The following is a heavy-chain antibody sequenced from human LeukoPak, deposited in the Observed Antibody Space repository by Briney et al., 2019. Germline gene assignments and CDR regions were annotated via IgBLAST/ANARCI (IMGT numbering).Heavy chain of an antibody. V-gene: IGHV3-23*01. D-gene: IGHD6-13*01. J-gene: IGHJ4*02. CDR2: ISGSGGST. CDR1: GXTFSHYA. Sequence: PGGSLRLSWAASGXTFSHYAMSWVRQAPGKGLEWVSAISGSGGSTYYADSVKGRFTISRDSSKNTLYVQMNSLRAEDTAIYYCARHTGIAAAVNFDYWGQGTPVTVSS. CDR3: ARHTGIAAAVNFDY.